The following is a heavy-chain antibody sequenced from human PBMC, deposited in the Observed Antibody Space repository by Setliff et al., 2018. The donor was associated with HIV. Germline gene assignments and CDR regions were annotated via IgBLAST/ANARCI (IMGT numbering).Heavy chain of an antibody. V-gene: IGHV4-61*05. CDR1: GGSIRSSSHH. D-gene: IGHD3-10*01. J-gene: IGHJ4*02. Sequence: PSETLSLTCTVSGGSIRSSSHHWGWIRQSPGRGLEWIGYIYNSASTNYNPSLKSRVTISVDTSKKQFSLKLNSVTAADTAVYYCARHVRYSGSGSYSFDYWGQGTLVTVSS. CDR2: IYNSAST. CDR3: ARHVRYSGSGSYSFDY.